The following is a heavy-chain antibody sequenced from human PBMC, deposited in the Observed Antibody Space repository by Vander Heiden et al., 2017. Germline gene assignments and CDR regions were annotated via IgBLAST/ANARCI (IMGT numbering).Heavy chain of an antibody. D-gene: IGHD3-22*01. CDR3: ARGLSYYYDSTGHPGY. V-gene: IGHV1-8*01. CDR2: MNPNTGST. J-gene: IGHJ4*02. CDR1: GYTFTNYD. Sequence: QAQLVQSGAEVKKPGASVKVPCKASGYTFTNYDIYWVRQATGQGLEWMGWMNPNTGSTGYAQKFRGRVTMTRDTSISTAYMELSSLRSEDTAVYYCARGLSYYYDSTGHPGYWGQGTLVTVSS.